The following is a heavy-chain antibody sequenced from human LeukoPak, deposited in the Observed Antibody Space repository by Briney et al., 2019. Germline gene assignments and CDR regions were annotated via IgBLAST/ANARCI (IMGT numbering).Heavy chain of an antibody. Sequence: GESLRLSCAASGFTFTTYAITWVRQAPGKGLEWVSAINGNGANTYNSDSVKGRLTISRENSKNTLYLLMNSLRVEDTAVYYCARYCVGGSCYIRYGMDVWGQGTTVTVSS. CDR3: ARYCVGGSCYIRYGMDV. CDR2: INGNGANT. D-gene: IGHD2-15*01. J-gene: IGHJ6*02. V-gene: IGHV3-23*01. CDR1: GFTFTTYA.